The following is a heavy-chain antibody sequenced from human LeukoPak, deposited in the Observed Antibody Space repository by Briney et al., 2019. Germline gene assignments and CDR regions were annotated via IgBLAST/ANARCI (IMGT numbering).Heavy chain of an antibody. CDR3: ARVEGYSYGPFDY. CDR1: VGTFSRYA. J-gene: IGHJ4*02. CDR2: IIPILGIA. D-gene: IGHD5-18*01. V-gene: IGHV1-69*04. Sequence: GASVKVSCKASVGTFSRYAISWVRQAPGQGLEWVGRIIPILGIANYAQKFQGRVTITADKSTSTAYMELSSLRSEDTAVYYCARVEGYSYGPFDYWGQGTLVTVSS.